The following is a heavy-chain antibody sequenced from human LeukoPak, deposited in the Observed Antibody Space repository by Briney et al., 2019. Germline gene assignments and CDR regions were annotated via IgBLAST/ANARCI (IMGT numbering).Heavy chain of an antibody. CDR3: ARVGGYCSGGSCYYDY. CDR1: GYTFTSYA. V-gene: IGHV1-3*03. CDR2: INAGNGNT. J-gene: IGHJ4*02. D-gene: IGHD2-15*01. Sequence: GASVKVSCKASGYTFTSYAMHWVRQAPGQRLEWMGWINAGNGNTKYSQEFQGRVTITRDTSASTAYMELSSLRSEDMAVYYCARVGGYCSGGSCYYDYWGQGTLVTVSS.